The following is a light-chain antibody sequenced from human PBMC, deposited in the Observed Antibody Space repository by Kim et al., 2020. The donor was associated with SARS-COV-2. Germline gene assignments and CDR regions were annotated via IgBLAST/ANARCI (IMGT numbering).Light chain of an antibody. CDR3: QQYDSSPVI. Sequence: EIVLTQSPGTLSLCPGERATLSCRASQSVRNSYLAWYQQKPGQAPRLLIYGASSRATGIPDRFSGSGSGTDFTLTISRLEPEDFAVYYCQQYDSSPVIFGQGTRLEIK. V-gene: IGKV3-20*01. CDR2: GAS. J-gene: IGKJ5*01. CDR1: QSVRNSY.